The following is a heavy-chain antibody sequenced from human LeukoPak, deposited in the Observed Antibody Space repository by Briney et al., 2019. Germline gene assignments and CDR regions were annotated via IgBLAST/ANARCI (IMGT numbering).Heavy chain of an antibody. CDR3: ASASQWELLRIVH. CDR1: GFTFRTHA. J-gene: IGHJ4*02. V-gene: IGHV3-33*08. Sequence: GGSLRLSCAASGFTFRTHAMTWVRQAPGKGLEWVAVIWYDGSNKYYADSVKGRFTISRDNSKNTLYLQMNSLRAEDTAVYYCASASQWELLRIVHWGQGTLVTVSS. D-gene: IGHD1-26*01. CDR2: IWYDGSNK.